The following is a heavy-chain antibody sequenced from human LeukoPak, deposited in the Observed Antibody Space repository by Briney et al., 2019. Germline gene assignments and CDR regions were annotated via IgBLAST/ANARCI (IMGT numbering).Heavy chain of an antibody. CDR1: GFTVSSNY. D-gene: IGHD3-10*01. CDR3: ARDILLWFGEPYNYGMDV. Sequence: PGGSLRLSCAASGFTVSSNYMSWVRQAPGKGLEWVANIKQDGSEKYYVDSVKGRFTISRDNAKNSLYLQMNSLRDEDTAVYYCARDILLWFGEPYNYGMDVWGKGTTVTVSS. CDR2: IKQDGSEK. J-gene: IGHJ6*04. V-gene: IGHV3-7*03.